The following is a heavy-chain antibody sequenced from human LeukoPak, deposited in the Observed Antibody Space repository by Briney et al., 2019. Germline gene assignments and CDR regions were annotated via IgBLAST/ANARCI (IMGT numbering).Heavy chain of an antibody. D-gene: IGHD3-10*01. J-gene: IGHJ6*02. CDR3: ARFLFGVTNYGMDV. V-gene: IGHV1-18*01. Sequence: GDSVKVSCKASGYTFTSYSITWVRHHPGQGLEWMGCISTFNDDTKYPQKFQGRLTMTTDTSTSTAYMELRSLRSDDTAVYYCARFLFGVTNYGMDVWGQGTTVTVSS. CDR1: GYTFTSYS. CDR2: ISTFNDDT.